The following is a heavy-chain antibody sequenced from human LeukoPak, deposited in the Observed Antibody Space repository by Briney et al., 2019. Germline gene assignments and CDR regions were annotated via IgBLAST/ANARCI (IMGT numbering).Heavy chain of an antibody. Sequence: GGSLRLSCVASGFTFNTYYMHWVRQAPGERLVWVSFINADGTITKYADSVKGRFTISRDNAKNSLYLQMNSLRAEDTAVYYCARTTAFDYWGQGTLVTVSS. CDR3: ARTTAFDY. V-gene: IGHV3-74*01. CDR2: INADGTIT. D-gene: IGHD1-26*01. J-gene: IGHJ4*02. CDR1: GFTFNTYY.